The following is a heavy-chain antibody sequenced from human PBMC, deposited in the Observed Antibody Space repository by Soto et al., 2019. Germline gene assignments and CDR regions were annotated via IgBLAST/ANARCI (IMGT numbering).Heavy chain of an antibody. CDR1: GYTFTGYY. CDR2: INPNSGGT. D-gene: IGHD3-10*01. V-gene: IGHV1-2*02. CDR3: ARDTQQWFGEKRTLDP. Sequence: QVQLVQSGAEVKKPGASVKVSCKASGYTFTGYYMHWVRQAPGQGLEWMGWINPNSGGTNYAQKFQGRVTMTRDTSISTAYMELSRLRSDDTAVYYCARDTQQWFGEKRTLDPWGQGTLVTVSS. J-gene: IGHJ5*02.